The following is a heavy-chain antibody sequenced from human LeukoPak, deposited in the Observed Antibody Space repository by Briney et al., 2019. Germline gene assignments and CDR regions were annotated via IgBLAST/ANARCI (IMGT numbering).Heavy chain of an antibody. CDR2: IKQDGSEK. J-gene: IGHJ4*02. CDR3: ARDPEFVVVVAAMDY. CDR1: GFTFSSYW. V-gene: IGHV3-7*01. Sequence: GGSLRLSCAASGFTFSSYWMSWVRQAPGKGLEWVANIKQDGSEKYYVDSVKGRFTISRDNAKNPLYLQMNSLRAEDTAVYYCARDPEFVVVVAAMDYWGQGTLVTVSS. D-gene: IGHD2-15*01.